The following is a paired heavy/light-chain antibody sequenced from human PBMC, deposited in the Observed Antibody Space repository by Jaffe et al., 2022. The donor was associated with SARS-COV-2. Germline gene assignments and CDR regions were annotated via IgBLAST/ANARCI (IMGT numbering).Light chain of an antibody. CDR2: DVS. CDR3: CSYAGSYTWV. CDR1: SSDVGDYNS. J-gene: IGLJ3*02. Sequence: QSALTQPRSVSGSPGQSVTISCTGTSSDVGDYNSVSWYQQHPGKAPKLMIYDVSKRPSGVPDRFSGSKSGNTASLTISGLQAEDEAGYYCCSYAGSYTWVFGGGTMLTVL. V-gene: IGLV2-11*01.
Heavy chain of an antibody. V-gene: IGHV3-73*01. Sequence: EVQLVESGGGLAQPGESLKLSCAASGFTFRDSVMHWVRQASGKGLEWVGRIGTKPKNYATAYAASAKGRFTISRDDLKNTAYLQMNSLKTEDTAIYYCTRHVSTVSDYFDYWGQGILVTVSS. CDR1: GFTFRDSV. J-gene: IGHJ4*02. CDR3: TRHVSTVSDYFDY. CDR2: IGTKPKNYAT.